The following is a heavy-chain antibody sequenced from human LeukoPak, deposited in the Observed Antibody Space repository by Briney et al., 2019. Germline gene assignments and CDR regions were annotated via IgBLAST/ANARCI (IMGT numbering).Heavy chain of an antibody. CDR2: INPNSGGT. J-gene: IGHJ5*02. CDR3: VRAPPFSGYCSSTSCPRGGWFDP. V-gene: IGHV1-2*02. Sequence: ASVKVSCKASGYTFTGYYMHWVRQAPGQGLEWMGWINPNSGGTNYAQKFQGRVTMTRDTSISTAYMELSRLRSDDTAVYYCVRAPPFSGYCSSTSCPRGGWFDPWGQGTLVTVSS. CDR1: GYTFTGYY. D-gene: IGHD2-2*01.